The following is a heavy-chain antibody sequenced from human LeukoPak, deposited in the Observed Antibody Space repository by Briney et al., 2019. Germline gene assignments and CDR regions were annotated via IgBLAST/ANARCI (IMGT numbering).Heavy chain of an antibody. CDR1: GGTFSSYA. Sequence: ASVKVSCKASGGTFSSYAINWVRQATGQGLEWMGWMNPNSGNTGYAQKFQGRVTMTRNTSISTAYMELSSLRSEDTAVYYCARYGDYADAFDIWGQGTMVTVSS. CDR2: MNPNSGNT. J-gene: IGHJ3*02. D-gene: IGHD4-17*01. V-gene: IGHV1-8*02. CDR3: ARYGDYADAFDI.